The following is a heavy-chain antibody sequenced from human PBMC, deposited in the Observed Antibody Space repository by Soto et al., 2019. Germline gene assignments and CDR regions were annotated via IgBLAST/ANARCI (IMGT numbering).Heavy chain of an antibody. CDR1: GGTFSSYT. D-gene: IGHD3-3*01. Sequence: EASVKVSCKASGGTFSSYTISWVRQAPGQGLEWMGWISAYNGNTNYAQKLQGRVTMTTDTSTSTAYMELRSLSSDDTAVYYCARDTREGAITIFGVVIIPSGYYYGMDVWGQGTTVTVSS. CDR3: ARDTREGAITIFGVVIIPSGYYYGMDV. CDR2: ISAYNGNT. J-gene: IGHJ6*02. V-gene: IGHV1-18*01.